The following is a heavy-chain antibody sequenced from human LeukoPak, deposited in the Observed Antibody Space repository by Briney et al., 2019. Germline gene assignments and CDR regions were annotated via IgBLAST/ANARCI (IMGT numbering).Heavy chain of an antibody. J-gene: IGHJ4*02. CDR3: ASLRSRSSWTTFYFDY. Sequence: SETLSLTCTVSGGSISSYYWSWIRQPPGKGLEWIGYIYYSGNTNCNPSLKSRVTISVDTSKNHFSLRLSSVTAADTAVYYCASLRSRSSWTTFYFDYWGQGTLVTVSS. CDR2: IYYSGNT. V-gene: IGHV4-59*08. D-gene: IGHD6-13*01. CDR1: GGSISSYY.